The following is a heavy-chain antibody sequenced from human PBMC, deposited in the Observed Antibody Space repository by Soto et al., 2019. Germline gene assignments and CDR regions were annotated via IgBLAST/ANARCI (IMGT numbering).Heavy chain of an antibody. Sequence: PGESLKISCKGSGYSFTGYWISWVRQMPGRGLEWMGRIDPSDSYTNYSPSFQGHVTISAAKSISTAYLQWSSLKASDTAIYYCARQTHYYDNSVKYQYYFDSWGQGTLVTVSS. V-gene: IGHV5-10-1*01. J-gene: IGHJ4*02. CDR2: IDPSDSYT. D-gene: IGHD3-22*01. CDR3: ARQTHYYDNSVKYQYYFDS. CDR1: GYSFTGYW.